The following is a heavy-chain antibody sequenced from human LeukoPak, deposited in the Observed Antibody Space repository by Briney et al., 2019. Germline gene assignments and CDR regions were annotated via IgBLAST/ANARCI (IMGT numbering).Heavy chain of an antibody. Sequence: PGGSLRLSCAASGFTFSSYWMNWVRQAPGKGLEWVSYISSSGSTIYYADSVKGRFTISRDNAKNSLYLQMNSLRAEDTAVYYCASSGYSYYDPPGYWGQGTLVTVSS. CDR2: ISSSGSTI. D-gene: IGHD5-18*01. CDR1: GFTFSSYW. CDR3: ASSGYSYYDPPGY. J-gene: IGHJ4*02. V-gene: IGHV3-48*04.